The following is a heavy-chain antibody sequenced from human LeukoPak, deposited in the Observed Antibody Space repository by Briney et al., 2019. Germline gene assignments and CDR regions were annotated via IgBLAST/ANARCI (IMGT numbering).Heavy chain of an antibody. CDR3: AKSIAVAGPGAFDI. CDR1: GYSFTSYW. J-gene: IGHJ3*02. Sequence: GESLKISCKGSGYSFTSYWNGWVRQMPGKGLEWMGIIYPGDSDTRYSPSFQGQVTISADKSISIAYLQWSSLKASDTAMYYCAKSIAVAGPGAFDIWGQGTMVTVSS. V-gene: IGHV5-51*01. D-gene: IGHD6-19*01. CDR2: IYPGDSDT.